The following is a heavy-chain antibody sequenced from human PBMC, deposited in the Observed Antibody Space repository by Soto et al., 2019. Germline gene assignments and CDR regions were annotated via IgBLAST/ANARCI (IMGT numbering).Heavy chain of an antibody. CDR1: GFTFSDYY. CDR2: ISSSGSTI. Sequence: QVQLVESGGGLVKPGGSLRLSCAASGFTFSDYYMSWIRQAPGKGLEWVSYISSSGSTIYYADSVKGRFTISRDNAKNSLYLQMNSLRADETAVYYCARDHSSSWYTSGGWFDPCGQGTLVNVSS. D-gene: IGHD6-13*01. CDR3: ARDHSSSWYTSGGWFDP. J-gene: IGHJ5*02. V-gene: IGHV3-11*01.